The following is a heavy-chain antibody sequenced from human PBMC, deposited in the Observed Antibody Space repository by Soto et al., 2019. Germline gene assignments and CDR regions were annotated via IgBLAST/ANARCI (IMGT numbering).Heavy chain of an antibody. CDR3: AKSDILTGYYNGGNAFDI. Sequence: PGGSVRLSCAASGFTFSSYAMSWVRQAPGKGLEWVSGISASGGSTYYADSVKGRFIISRDNSKNTLYLQMKSLRAEDTAVYYCAKSDILTGYYNGGNAFDIWGQGTMVTVSS. CDR1: GFTFSSYA. J-gene: IGHJ3*02. D-gene: IGHD3-9*01. CDR2: ISASGGST. V-gene: IGHV3-23*01.